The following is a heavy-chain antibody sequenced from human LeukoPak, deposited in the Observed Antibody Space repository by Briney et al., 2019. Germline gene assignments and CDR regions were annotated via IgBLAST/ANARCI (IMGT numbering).Heavy chain of an antibody. D-gene: IGHD3-9*01. CDR2: ISGSGGST. V-gene: IGHV3-23*01. CDR3: AKGSYYDILTGYYLDY. J-gene: IGHJ4*02. Sequence: GGSLRLSCAASGFTLSSYAMSWVRQAPGKGLEWVSAISGSGGSTYYADSVKGRFTISRDNSKNTLYLQMNSLRAEDTDVYYCAKGSYYDILTGYYLDYWGQGTLVTVSS. CDR1: GFTLSSYA.